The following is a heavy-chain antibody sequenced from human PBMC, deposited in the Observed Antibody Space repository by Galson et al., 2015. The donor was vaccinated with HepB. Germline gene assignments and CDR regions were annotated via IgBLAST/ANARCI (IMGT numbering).Heavy chain of an antibody. J-gene: IGHJ6*03. D-gene: IGHD2-2*01. Sequence: SETLSLTCAVYGGSFSGYYWSWIRQPAGKGLEWIGRIYTSGSTNYNPSLKSRVTMSVDTSKNQFSLKLSSVTAADTAVYYCAREIGHCSSTSCYLSPYYYYYYMDVWGKGTTVTVSS. CDR2: IYTSGST. V-gene: IGHV4-4*07. CDR1: GGSFSGYY. CDR3: AREIGHCSSTSCYLSPYYYYYYMDV.